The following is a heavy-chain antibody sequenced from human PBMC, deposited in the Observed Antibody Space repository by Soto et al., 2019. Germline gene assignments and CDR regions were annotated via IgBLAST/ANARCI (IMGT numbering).Heavy chain of an antibody. CDR3: AKDYRDDYGDYVFGLGDY. CDR1: GFTFSSYA. D-gene: IGHD4-17*01. V-gene: IGHV3-23*01. Sequence: GESLKISCAASGFTFSSYAMSWVRQAPGKGLEWVSAISGSGGSTYYADSVKGRFTISRDNSKNTLYLQMNSLRAEDTAVYYCAKDYRDDYGDYVFGLGDYWGQGTLVTVSS. J-gene: IGHJ4*02. CDR2: ISGSGGST.